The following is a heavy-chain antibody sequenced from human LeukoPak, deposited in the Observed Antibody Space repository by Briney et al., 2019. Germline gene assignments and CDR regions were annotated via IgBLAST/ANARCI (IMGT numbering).Heavy chain of an antibody. J-gene: IGHJ4*02. V-gene: IGHV3-66*01. CDR1: GFTFSRYY. CDR3: ARDRGSGYDPGYFDY. D-gene: IGHD5-12*01. Sequence: PGGSLRLSCAVSGFTFSRYYMSWVRQAPGKGLEWVSIIYSGDNTYYADSVKGRFTISRDNSKNTLYLQMNSLRVEDTAVYYCARDRGSGYDPGYFDYWGQGTLVTVSS. CDR2: IYSGDNT.